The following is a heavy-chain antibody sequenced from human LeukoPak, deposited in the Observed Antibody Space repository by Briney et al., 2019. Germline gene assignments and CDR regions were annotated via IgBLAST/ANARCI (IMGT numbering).Heavy chain of an antibody. J-gene: IGHJ6*04. CDR2: INPSGGST. D-gene: IGHD3-10*01. V-gene: IGHV1-46*01. Sequence: ASVKASCKASGYTFTSYYMHWVRQAPGQGLEWMGIINPSGGSTSYAQKFQGRVTMTRDTSTSTVYMELSSLRSEDTAVYYCAREGLLLWFGELLDYYYGMDVWGKGTTVTVSS. CDR3: AREGLLLWFGELLDYYYGMDV. CDR1: GYTFTSYY.